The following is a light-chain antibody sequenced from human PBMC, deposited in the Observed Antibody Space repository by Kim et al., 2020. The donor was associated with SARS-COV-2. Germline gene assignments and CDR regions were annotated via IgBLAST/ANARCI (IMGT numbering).Light chain of an antibody. CDR3: QQRSNWFT. J-gene: IGKJ3*01. Sequence: SVSPGEIATLSCRASQSVSSYLAVYQQKPGQAPRLVIYDASNRATGIPARFSGSGSGTDFTLTISSLEPEDFAVYYCQQRSNWFTFGPGTKVDIK. V-gene: IGKV3-11*01. CDR1: QSVSSY. CDR2: DAS.